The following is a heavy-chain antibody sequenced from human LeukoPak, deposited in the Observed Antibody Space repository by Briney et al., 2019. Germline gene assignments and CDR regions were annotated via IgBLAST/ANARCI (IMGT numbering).Heavy chain of an antibody. V-gene: IGHV3-23*01. CDR3: ARDPLFATVTTRYGMDV. CDR2: ISGSGGST. Sequence: PGGSLRLSCAASGFTFSSYAMSWVRQAPGKGLEWVSAISGSGGSTYYADSVKGRFTISRDNSKNTLYLQMNSLRAEDTAVYYCARDPLFATVTTRYGMDVWGQGTTVTVSS. J-gene: IGHJ6*02. CDR1: GFTFSSYA. D-gene: IGHD4-17*01.